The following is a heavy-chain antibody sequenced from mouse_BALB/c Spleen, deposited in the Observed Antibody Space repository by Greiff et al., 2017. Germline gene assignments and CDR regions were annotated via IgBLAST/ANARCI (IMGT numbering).Heavy chain of an antibody. D-gene: IGHD2-10*02. CDR1: GFNIKDTY. V-gene: IGHV14-3*02. CDR3: ALYGNYGAWFAY. J-gene: IGHJ3*01. CDR2: IDPANGNT. Sequence: EVKLVESGAELVKPGASVKLSCTASGFNIKDTYMHWVKQRPEQGLEWIGRIDPANGNTKYDPKFQGKATITADTSSNTAYLQLSSLTSEDTAVYYCALYGNYGAWFAYWGQGTLVTVSA.